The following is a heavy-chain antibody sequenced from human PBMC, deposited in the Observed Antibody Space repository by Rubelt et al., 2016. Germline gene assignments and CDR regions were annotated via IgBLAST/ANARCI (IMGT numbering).Heavy chain of an antibody. Sequence: QLQLQESGPGLVKPSETLSLTFTVSGGSISSSGYYWGWIRQPPGKGLEWIGSIYYSGSTYYNPSLKSRVTISVDTSKNQFSLKLSSVTAADTAVYYCARGRFLEWLPPDYWGQGTLVTVSS. J-gene: IGHJ4*02. V-gene: IGHV4-39*01. CDR2: IYYSGST. CDR3: ARGRFLEWLPPDY. D-gene: IGHD3-3*01. CDR1: GGSISSSGYY.